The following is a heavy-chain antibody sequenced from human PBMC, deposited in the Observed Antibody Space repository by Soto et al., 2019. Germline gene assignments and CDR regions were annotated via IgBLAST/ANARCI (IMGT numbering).Heavy chain of an antibody. CDR3: ARHPGYYDILTGYTTYYFDS. Sequence: SETLSLTCTVSGGSVSSGSYYWSWIRQPPGKGLEWIGYIYYRGNTSYNPSLKSRVTISLDTPKNQFSLKLSSVTAADTAVYYCARHPGYYDILTGYTTYYFDSWGQGILVTVSS. V-gene: IGHV4-61*01. D-gene: IGHD3-9*01. CDR1: GGSVSSGSYY. J-gene: IGHJ4*02. CDR2: IYYRGNT.